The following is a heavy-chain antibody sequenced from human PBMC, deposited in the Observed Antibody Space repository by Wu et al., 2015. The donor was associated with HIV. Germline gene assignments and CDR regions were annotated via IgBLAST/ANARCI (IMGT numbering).Heavy chain of an antibody. Sequence: QVQLVQSGAEVKKPGASVKVSCKASGYTFTSYDINWVRQATGQGLEWMGWMNPNSGNTGYAQKFQGRVTMTRNTSISTAYMELSSLRSEDTAVYYCARKARGGGWFGESLLDFDYWGQGTLVTVSS. CDR3: ARKARGGGWFGESLLDFDY. CDR2: MNPNSGNT. V-gene: IGHV1-8*01. D-gene: IGHD3-10*01. CDR1: GYTFTSYD. J-gene: IGHJ4*02.